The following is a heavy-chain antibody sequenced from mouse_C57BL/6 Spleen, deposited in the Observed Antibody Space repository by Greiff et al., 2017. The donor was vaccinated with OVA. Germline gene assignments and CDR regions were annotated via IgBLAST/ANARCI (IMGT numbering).Heavy chain of an antibody. CDR2: IDPSDSYT. CDR1: GYTFTSYW. Sequence: QVQLKQPGAELVKPGASVKLSCKASGYTFTSYWMQWVKQRPGQGLAWIGEIDPSDSYTNYNQKFKGKATLTVDTSSSTAYMQLSSLTSEDSAVYYCATQGAMDYWGQGTSVTVSS. CDR3: ATQGAMDY. V-gene: IGHV1-50*01. J-gene: IGHJ4*01.